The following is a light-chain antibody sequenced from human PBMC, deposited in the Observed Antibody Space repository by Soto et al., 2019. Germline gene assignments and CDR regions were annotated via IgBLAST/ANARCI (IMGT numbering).Light chain of an antibody. CDR1: HTISSW. V-gene: IGKV1-5*03. CDR2: KAS. CDR3: QHYNSYSEA. Sequence: IQMTQSPSTLSGSVGDSVTITCRASHTISSWLAWYQQKPVKAPKLLIYKASTLKSGVPSRFSGSGSGTEFTLTISSLQPDDFATYYCQHYNSYSEAFAQGTKVDI. J-gene: IGKJ1*01.